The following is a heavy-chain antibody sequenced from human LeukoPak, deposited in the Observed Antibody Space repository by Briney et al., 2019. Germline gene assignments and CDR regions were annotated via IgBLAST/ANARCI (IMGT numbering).Heavy chain of an antibody. CDR2: ISGTGGST. CDR1: GFTFSSYA. CDR3: AKKHMVRGVITPNDY. J-gene: IGHJ4*02. Sequence: GGSLRLSCAASGFTFSSYAMSWVRQAPGPGLEWVSAISGTGGSTYSADSVKGRFTISRDNSKNSLYLQMNSLRAEDTAVYYCAKKHMVRGVITPNDYWGQGTLVTVSS. V-gene: IGHV3-23*01. D-gene: IGHD3-10*01.